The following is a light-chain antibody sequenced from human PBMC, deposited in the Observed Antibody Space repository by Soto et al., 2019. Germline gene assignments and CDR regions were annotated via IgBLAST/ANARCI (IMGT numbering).Light chain of an antibody. CDR2: DAS. CDR1: QSIGRF. CDR3: QQCYMGWT. Sequence: DIQMTQSPSTLSASVGARVTITCRASQSIGRFLAWYQHQPGQAPKLLIYDASTLESGVPSRFSGTGPGTEFTFSITSLQPEDFGTYYCQQCYMGWTFGQGSKVDFK. V-gene: IGKV1-5*01. J-gene: IGKJ1*01.